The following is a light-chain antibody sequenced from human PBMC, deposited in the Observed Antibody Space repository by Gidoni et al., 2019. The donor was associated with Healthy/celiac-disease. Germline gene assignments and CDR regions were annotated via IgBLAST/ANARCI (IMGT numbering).Light chain of an antibody. CDR1: QSISSW. V-gene: IGKV1-5*01. Sequence: DIQMTQSPSTLSASVGDRVTITCRASQSISSWLAWYQQKPGKAPKLLIYDASSLESGVPSRLSGSGSGTEFTLTISSLQPDDFATYYCQQYNSYSGTFXQXTKVXIK. CDR3: QQYNSYSGT. CDR2: DAS. J-gene: IGKJ1*01.